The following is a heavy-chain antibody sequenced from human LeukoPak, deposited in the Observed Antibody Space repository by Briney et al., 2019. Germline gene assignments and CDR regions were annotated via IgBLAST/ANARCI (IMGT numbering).Heavy chain of an antibody. V-gene: IGHV3-53*01. D-gene: IGHD2-8*01. CDR2: IYSGGST. Sequence: GGSLRLSCAASGFTVSSNYMSWVRQAPGKGLEWVSVIYSGGSTYYSDSVKGRFTISRDNSKNPLYLQMNSLRAEDTAVYYCAREGCTNGVCPSRAFDIWGQGTMVTVSS. CDR1: GFTVSSNY. J-gene: IGHJ3*02. CDR3: AREGCTNGVCPSRAFDI.